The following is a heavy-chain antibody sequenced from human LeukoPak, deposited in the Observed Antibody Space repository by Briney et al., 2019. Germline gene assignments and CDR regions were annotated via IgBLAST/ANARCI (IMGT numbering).Heavy chain of an antibody. V-gene: IGHV3-74*01. D-gene: IGHD5-12*01. Sequence: PGGSLRLSCAASGFTFSSYWMHWVRQAPGKGLVWVSRINSDGSSTTYADSVKGRFTISGDNAKNTLYLQMNSLRAEDTAVYYCARDRGYDNAFDIWGQGTMVTVSS. J-gene: IGHJ3*02. CDR3: ARDRGYDNAFDI. CDR1: GFTFSSYW. CDR2: INSDGSST.